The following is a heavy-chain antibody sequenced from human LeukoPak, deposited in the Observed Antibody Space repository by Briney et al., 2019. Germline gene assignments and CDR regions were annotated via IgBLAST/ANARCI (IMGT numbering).Heavy chain of an antibody. V-gene: IGHV4-39*02. Sequence: TSETLSLTCTVSGGSISSSSYYWGWIRQPPGKGLEWIGSTFYSGNTYYNASLKSRVTISVDTSKNHFSLKLSSVTSADTAVYYCARRSSGGGLFDYWGQGTLVTVSS. CDR1: GGSISSSSYY. CDR2: TFYSGNT. J-gene: IGHJ4*02. CDR3: ARRSSGGGLFDY. D-gene: IGHD3-22*01.